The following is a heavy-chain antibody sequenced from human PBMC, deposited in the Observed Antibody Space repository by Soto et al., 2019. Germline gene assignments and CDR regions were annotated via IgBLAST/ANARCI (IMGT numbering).Heavy chain of an antibody. CDR1: GFTFSYYT. Sequence: EVQLVESGGGLVKPGGSLRLSCEASGFTFSYYTMNWVRQAPGKGLEWVSSISSSSNYIYYADSVRCRFTVSRDNAENSLYMQMDSVRGEDTAVYYCAGRGEDFLLVGGIWGRFDYWGQGILVTVSS. CDR3: AGRGEDFLLVGGIWGRFDY. D-gene: IGHD1-26*01. J-gene: IGHJ4*02. V-gene: IGHV3-21*02. CDR2: ISSSSNYI.